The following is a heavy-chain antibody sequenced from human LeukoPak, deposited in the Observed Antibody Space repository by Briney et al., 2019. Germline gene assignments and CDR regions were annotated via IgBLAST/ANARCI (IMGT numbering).Heavy chain of an antibody. CDR1: GYSFTSYW. Sequence: GESLKISCKGSGYSFTSYWIGWVRQMPGKGLEWMGIIYPGDSDTRYSPSFQGQVTISADKSISTAYLQWSSLKASDTAMYYCARLNAGYSSSCYPHYGGQETRVTASS. V-gene: IGHV5-51*01. CDR3: ARLNAGYSSSCYPHY. J-gene: IGHJ4*02. CDR2: IYPGDSDT. D-gene: IGHD6-13*01.